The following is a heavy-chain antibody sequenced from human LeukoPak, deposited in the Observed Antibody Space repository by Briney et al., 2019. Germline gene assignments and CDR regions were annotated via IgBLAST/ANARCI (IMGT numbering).Heavy chain of an antibody. V-gene: IGHV6-1*01. Sequence: SQTLSLTCAISGDSVSSNSAAWNWIRQSPLRGLEWLGRTYYRSRWYNGYAASVKSRITFNPDTSKNQFSLQLSSVTSEDTAVYYCARDDRGYYLDYWGQGTLVTVSS. CDR2: TYYRSRWYN. D-gene: IGHD1-14*01. CDR3: ARDDRGYYLDY. CDR1: GDSVSSNSAA. J-gene: IGHJ4*02.